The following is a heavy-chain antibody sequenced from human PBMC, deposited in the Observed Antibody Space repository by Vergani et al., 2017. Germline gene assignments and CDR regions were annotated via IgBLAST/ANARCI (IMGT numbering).Heavy chain of an antibody. D-gene: IGHD3-22*01. CDR2: ISSSSSTI. Sequence: EVQLLESGGGLVQPGGSLRLSCAASGFTFSSYAMNWVRQAPGKGLEWVSYISSSSSTIYYADSVKGRFTISRDNAKNSLYLQMNSLRAEDTAVYYCARDGGDRYYDSSGYSADDAFDIWGQGTMVTVSS. V-gene: IGHV3-48*01. CDR3: ARDGGDRYYDSSGYSADDAFDI. CDR1: GFTFSSYA. J-gene: IGHJ3*02.